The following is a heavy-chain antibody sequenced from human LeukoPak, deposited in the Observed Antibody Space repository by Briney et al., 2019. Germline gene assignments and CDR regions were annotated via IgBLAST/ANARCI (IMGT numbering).Heavy chain of an antibody. J-gene: IGHJ4*02. V-gene: IGHV1-69*13. CDR2: IIPIFGTA. CDR1: GGTFSSYA. CDR3: ATAGYGDFQDDY. Sequence: GASVKVSCKASGGTFSSYAISWVRQAPGQGLEWMGGIIPIFGTANYAQKFQGRVTITADESTSTAYMELSSLRSEDTAVYYCATAGYGDFQDDYWGQGTLVTVPS. D-gene: IGHD4-17*01.